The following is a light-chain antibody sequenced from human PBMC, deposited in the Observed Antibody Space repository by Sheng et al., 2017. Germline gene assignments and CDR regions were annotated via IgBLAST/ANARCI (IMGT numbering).Light chain of an antibody. CDR3: CSYAGSSTSS. CDR2: EVS. CDR1: SSDVGSYNL. J-gene: IGLJ1*01. Sequence: QSALTQPASVSGSPGQSITISCTGTSSDVGSYNLVSWYQQHPGKAPKLMIYEVSKRPSGVSNRFSGSKSGNTASLTISGLQAEDEADYYCCSYAGSSTSSFGTWTKVTVL. V-gene: IGLV2-23*02.